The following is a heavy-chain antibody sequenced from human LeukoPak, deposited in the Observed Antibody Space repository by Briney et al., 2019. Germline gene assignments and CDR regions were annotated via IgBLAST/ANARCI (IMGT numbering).Heavy chain of an antibody. CDR3: AAEVGYCSSTSRRPTGCWFDP. CDR2: INPSGGST. D-gene: IGHD2-2*01. CDR1: GYTFTSYY. Sequence: GASVKVSCKASGYTFTSYYMHWVRQAPGQGLEWMGIINPSGGSTSYAQKFQGRVTMTRDTSTSTVYMELSSLRSEDTAVYYCAAEVGYCSSTSRRPTGCWFDPWGQGTLVTVSS. J-gene: IGHJ5*02. V-gene: IGHV1-46*01.